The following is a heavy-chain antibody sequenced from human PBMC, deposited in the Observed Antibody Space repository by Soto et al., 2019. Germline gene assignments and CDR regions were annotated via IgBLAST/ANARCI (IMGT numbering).Heavy chain of an antibody. Sequence: ASVKVSCKASGYTFTSYGISWVRQAPGQGLEWMGWITPYNGNTNYAQKLQGRVTMTTDTSTTTAYMDLRSLRSDDTAVYYCVKEGYYYDSSGYYYGWFDPWGQGTLVTVS. J-gene: IGHJ5*02. D-gene: IGHD3-22*01. CDR1: GYTFTSYG. V-gene: IGHV1-18*01. CDR2: ITPYNGNT. CDR3: VKEGYYYDSSGYYYGWFDP.